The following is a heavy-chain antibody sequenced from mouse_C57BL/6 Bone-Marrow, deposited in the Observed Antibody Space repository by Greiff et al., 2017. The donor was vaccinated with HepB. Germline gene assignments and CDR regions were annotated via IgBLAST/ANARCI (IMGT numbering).Heavy chain of an antibody. CDR2: IRSKSNNYAT. Sequence: EVKLMESGGGLVQPKGSLKLSCAASGFSFNTYAMNWVRQAPGKGLEWVARIRSKSNNYATYYADSVKDRFTISRDVSESMLYLQMNNLKTEDTAMYYCVRESTVYFDYWGQGTTLTVSS. V-gene: IGHV10-1*01. CDR3: VRESTVYFDY. J-gene: IGHJ2*01. CDR1: GFSFNTYA. D-gene: IGHD1-1*01.